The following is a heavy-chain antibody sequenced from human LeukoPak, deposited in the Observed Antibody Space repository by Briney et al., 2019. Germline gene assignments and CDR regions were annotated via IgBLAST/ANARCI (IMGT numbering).Heavy chain of an antibody. CDR3: ARDGGDTIFGVVSFYFVY. V-gene: IGHV3-30-3*01. D-gene: IGHD3-3*01. CDR1: GFTFSSYA. J-gene: IGHJ4*02. Sequence: GRSLRLSCAASGFTFSSYAMHWVRQAPGKGLEWVAVISYDGSNKYYADSVKGRFTISRDNSKNTLYLQMNSLRAEDTAVYYCARDGGDTIFGVVSFYFVYWGQGTLVTVSS. CDR2: ISYDGSNK.